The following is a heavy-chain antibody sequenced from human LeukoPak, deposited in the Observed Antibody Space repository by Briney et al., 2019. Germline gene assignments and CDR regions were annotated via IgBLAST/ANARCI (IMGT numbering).Heavy chain of an antibody. D-gene: IGHD2-2*01. V-gene: IGHV4-61*01. Sequence: SETLSLTCTVSGDSVSSGSYHWSWILHPPGKGLECIGYVYYSGNTNYNPSLKSRVTISVDTSKNQFSLKLNSVTAADTAVYYCARVRYCSTNRCYDREFDNWGQGTLVTVSS. CDR3: ARVRYCSTNRCYDREFDN. CDR1: GDSVSSGSYH. J-gene: IGHJ4*02. CDR2: VYYSGNT.